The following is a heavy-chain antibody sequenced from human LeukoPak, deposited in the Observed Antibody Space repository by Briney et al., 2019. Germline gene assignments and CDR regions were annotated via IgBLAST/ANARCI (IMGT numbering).Heavy chain of an antibody. D-gene: IGHD1-1*01. J-gene: IGHJ4*02. CDR3: ARWNTTLGNSYFDC. CDR2: ISSGSSFM. V-gene: IGHV3-21*01. Sequence: GGSLRLSCAASGFTFSSYSMNWVRQAPGKGLEWVSSISSGSSFMYYADSVKGRFTISRDNAKNSLYLQMNSLRAEDTAVYYCARWNTTLGNSYFDCWGQGTLVTVSP. CDR1: GFTFSSYS.